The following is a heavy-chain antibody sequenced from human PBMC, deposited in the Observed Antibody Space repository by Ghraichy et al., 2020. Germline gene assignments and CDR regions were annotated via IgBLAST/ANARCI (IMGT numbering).Heavy chain of an antibody. Sequence: LSLTCVGSGFTLSGYSMNWVRQAPGKGLEWVSYITSSSRFISYADSVKGRFTVSRDNAEHSLYLQMKSLSDEDTAVYYCARGSRVVRYYYYDGMDVWGQGTTVTVSS. V-gene: IGHV3-48*02. D-gene: IGHD2-21*01. CDR1: GFTLSGYS. CDR2: ITSSSRFI. J-gene: IGHJ6*02. CDR3: ARGSRVVRYYYYDGMDV.